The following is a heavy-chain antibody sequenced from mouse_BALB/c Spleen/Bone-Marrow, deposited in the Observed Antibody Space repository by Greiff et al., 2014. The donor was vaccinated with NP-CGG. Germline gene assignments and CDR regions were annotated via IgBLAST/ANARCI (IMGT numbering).Heavy chain of an antibody. CDR1: GYSITSGYY. CDR3: ASAYYYGRAWFAY. V-gene: IGHV3-6*02. Sequence: VQLKESGPGLVKPSQSLSLTCSVTGYSITSGYYWNWIRQFPGNKLEWMGYISYDGSNNYNPSLKNRISITRDTSKNQFFLKLNSVTTEDTATYYCASAYYYGRAWFAYWGQGTLVTVSA. J-gene: IGHJ3*01. CDR2: ISYDGSN. D-gene: IGHD1-1*01.